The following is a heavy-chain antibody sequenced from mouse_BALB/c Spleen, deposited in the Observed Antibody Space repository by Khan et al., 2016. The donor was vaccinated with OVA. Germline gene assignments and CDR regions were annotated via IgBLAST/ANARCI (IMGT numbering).Heavy chain of an antibody. Sequence: QLEESGPGLVKPSQTVSLTCTVTGISITSGNYRWSWIRQFPGNKLEWIGNIYYSGTVTYNPSLTSRTTITRATSKHQFFLEMNSLTAEDTATYYCARDYGSLYWYFDVWGAGTTVTVSS. CDR1: GISITSGNYR. CDR2: IYYSGTV. V-gene: IGHV3-5*02. D-gene: IGHD1-1*01. CDR3: ARDYGSLYWYFDV. J-gene: IGHJ1*01.